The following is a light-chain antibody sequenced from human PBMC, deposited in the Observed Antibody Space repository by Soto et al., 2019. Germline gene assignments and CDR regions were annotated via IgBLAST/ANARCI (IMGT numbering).Light chain of an antibody. J-gene: IGKJ1*01. Sequence: EIVLTQSPGTLSLSPGERATLSCRASQSVSNNYFAWYQQKPGQAPRLLIYGASNRATGIPDRFSGSGSGTDFTLTISRLEPEDFAVYYCQQYGSSGTFGQGTKVAIK. V-gene: IGKV3-20*01. CDR3: QQYGSSGT. CDR2: GAS. CDR1: QSVSNNY.